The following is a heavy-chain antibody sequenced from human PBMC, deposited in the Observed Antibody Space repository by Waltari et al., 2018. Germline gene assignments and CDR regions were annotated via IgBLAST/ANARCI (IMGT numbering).Heavy chain of an antibody. CDR3: ARDLVKAGYYYYGMDV. CDR2: IIPIFGTA. CDR1: GGTFSSYA. D-gene: IGHD6-13*01. Sequence: QVQLVQSGAEVKKPGSSVKVSCKASGGTFSSYAISWVRPAPGQGLEWMGRIIPIFGTANYAQKFQGRVTITADKSTSTAYMELSSLRSEDTAVYYCARDLVKAGYYYYGMDVWGQGTTVTVSS. J-gene: IGHJ6*02. V-gene: IGHV1-69*08.